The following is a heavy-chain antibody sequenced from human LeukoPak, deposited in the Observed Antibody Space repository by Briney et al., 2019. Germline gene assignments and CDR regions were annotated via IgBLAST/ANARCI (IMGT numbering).Heavy chain of an antibody. CDR3: AGGTGWLIDH. V-gene: IGHV3-7*04. Sequence: PGGSLRLSCVPSGFIFSNYWMNWVRQAPGKGLEWVANIKQDGSETYYVDAVKGRFTISRDNARNSLSLQMNSLRDEDTAVYFCAGGTGWLIDHWGQGTLVAVSS. J-gene: IGHJ4*02. D-gene: IGHD6-19*01. CDR2: IKQDGSET. CDR1: GFIFSNYW.